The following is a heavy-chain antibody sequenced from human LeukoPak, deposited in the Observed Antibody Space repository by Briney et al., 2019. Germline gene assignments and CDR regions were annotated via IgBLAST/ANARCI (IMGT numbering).Heavy chain of an antibody. CDR3: TRDGGQHLGVLNY. Sequence: GASVKVSCKASGGTFSSYAISWVRQAPGQGLEWMGIINPSGGSTSYAQKFQGRVTMTRDTSTSTAYMEVTRLKSDDTAVYYCTRDGGQHLGVLNYWGQGTQVIVSS. D-gene: IGHD2-2*01. J-gene: IGHJ4*02. V-gene: IGHV1-46*01. CDR1: GGTFSSYA. CDR2: INPSGGST.